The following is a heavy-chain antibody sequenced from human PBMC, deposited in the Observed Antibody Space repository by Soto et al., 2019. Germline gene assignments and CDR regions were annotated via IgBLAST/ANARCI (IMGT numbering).Heavy chain of an antibody. V-gene: IGHV4-34*01. CDR1: GGSFSTYY. Sequence: SETLSLTCVVSGGSFSTYYYNWIRQSPGKGLEWIGEINHSGNNNYSPSLKSRVTMSLDTSKNQFSLKLTSGTAADTAVYYCARGGSNDWQVAFDIWGQGTMVT. J-gene: IGHJ3*02. CDR3: ARGGSNDWQVAFDI. CDR2: INHSGNN. D-gene: IGHD3-9*01.